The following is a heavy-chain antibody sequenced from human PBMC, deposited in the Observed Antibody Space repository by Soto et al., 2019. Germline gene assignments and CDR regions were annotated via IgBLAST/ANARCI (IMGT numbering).Heavy chain of an antibody. D-gene: IGHD2-15*01. CDR3: ARTRTIVVVVADYYFDY. J-gene: IGHJ4*02. CDR2: IYYSGST. V-gene: IGHV4-31*03. CDR1: GGSISSGGYY. Sequence: SETLSLTCTVSGGSISSGGYYWSWIRQHPGKGLEWIGYIYYSGSTYYNPSLKSRVTISVDTSKNQFSLKLSSVTAADTAVYYCARTRTIVVVVADYYFDYWGQGTLVTVSS.